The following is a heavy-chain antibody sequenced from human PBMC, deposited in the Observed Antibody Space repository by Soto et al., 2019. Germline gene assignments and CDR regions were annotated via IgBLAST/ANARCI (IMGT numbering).Heavy chain of an antibody. CDR3: ARDRRSYALDH. Sequence: QVQLVQSGAEVKKPGASVKVSCKASGYTFTSYGISWVRQAPGQGLEWMGWISANNGNTNYAQKLQGRVTMTTDTATSTAHMELRSLRSDDTAVYYCARDRRSYALDHWGQGTLVTGSS. CDR2: ISANNGNT. CDR1: GYTFTSYG. V-gene: IGHV1-18*01. D-gene: IGHD1-26*01. J-gene: IGHJ4*02.